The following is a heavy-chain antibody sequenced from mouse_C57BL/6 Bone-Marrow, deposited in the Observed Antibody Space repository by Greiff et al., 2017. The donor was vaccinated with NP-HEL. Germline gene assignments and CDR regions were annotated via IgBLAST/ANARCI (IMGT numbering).Heavy chain of an antibody. V-gene: IGHV1-81*01. J-gene: IGHJ4*01. Sequence: QVQLKESGAELARPGASVKLSCKASGYTFTSYGISWVKQRTGQGLEWIGEIYPRSGNTYYNEKFKGKATLTADKSSSTAYMELRSLTSEDSAVYFCARWGGNYWYAMDYWGQGTSVTVSS. D-gene: IGHD2-1*01. CDR3: ARWGGNYWYAMDY. CDR1: GYTFTSYG. CDR2: IYPRSGNT.